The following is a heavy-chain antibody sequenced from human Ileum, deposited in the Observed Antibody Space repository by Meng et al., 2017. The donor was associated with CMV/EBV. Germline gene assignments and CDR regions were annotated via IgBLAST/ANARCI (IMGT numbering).Heavy chain of an antibody. V-gene: IGHV1-18*01. CDR1: GYTFTSYG. D-gene: IGHD2-2*02. Sequence: KVPCKASGYTFTSYGISWVRQAPRQGFEWMGWYSTDNGNTNYAQKFQGRVTMTADTSTSTAYMELRSLRSDDTAVYYCARDYYCIRDSCYSGYWGQGTLVTVSS. J-gene: IGHJ4*02. CDR3: ARDYYCIRDSCYSGY. CDR2: YSTDNGNT.